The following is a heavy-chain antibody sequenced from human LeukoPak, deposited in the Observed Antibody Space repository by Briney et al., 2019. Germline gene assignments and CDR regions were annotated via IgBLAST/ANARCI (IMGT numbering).Heavy chain of an antibody. V-gene: IGHV3-48*01. D-gene: IGHD1-1*01. CDR3: AITPPNFG. CDR1: GFTFSSYS. CDR2: ISRSSSTI. J-gene: IGHJ4*02. Sequence: GGSLRLSCAASGFTFSSYSMNWVRQAPGKGLEGVSYISRSSSTIYYADTVKGRFTISKDNAKNSLYLQMNSLRAEDKAVYYCAITPPNFGWGQGTLVTVSS.